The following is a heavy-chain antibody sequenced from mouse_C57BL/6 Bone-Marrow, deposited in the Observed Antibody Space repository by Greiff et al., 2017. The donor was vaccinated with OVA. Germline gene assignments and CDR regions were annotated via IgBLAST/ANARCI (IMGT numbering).Heavy chain of an antibody. J-gene: IGHJ4*01. V-gene: IGHV5-17*01. Sequence: EVMLVESGGGLVKPGGSLKLSCAASGFTFSDYGMHWVRQAPEKGLELVAYISSGSSTIYYADTVQGRFTISRDNATNTLFLQMTSLRSEDTAMYYCARGVYYGYDGYYYAMDYWGQGTSVTVSS. CDR2: ISSGSSTI. D-gene: IGHD2-2*01. CDR3: ARGVYYGYDGYYYAMDY. CDR1: GFTFSDYG.